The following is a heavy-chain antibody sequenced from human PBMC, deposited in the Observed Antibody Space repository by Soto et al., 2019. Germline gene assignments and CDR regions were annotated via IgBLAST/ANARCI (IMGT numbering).Heavy chain of an antibody. CDR3: ARVPVGYYYMDV. CDR2: INSDGSRT. CDR1: GFTFSNYW. J-gene: IGHJ6*03. V-gene: IGHV3-74*01. Sequence: EVQLVESGGGLVQPGGSLRLSCAASGFTFSNYWMHWVRQAPGKGLVWVSRINSDGSRTNYADSVKGRFTISRDNAKDTLYLQMNSLRVEDTAVYFCARVPVGYYYMDVWGKGDTVTVS.